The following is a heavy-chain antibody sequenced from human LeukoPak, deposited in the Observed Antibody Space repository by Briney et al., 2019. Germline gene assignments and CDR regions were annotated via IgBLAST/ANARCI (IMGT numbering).Heavy chain of an antibody. D-gene: IGHD3-22*01. CDR1: GFTFSSYG. J-gene: IGHJ4*02. Sequence: GRSLRLSCAASGFTFSSYGMHWVRQAPGKGLEWVAVIWYDGSNKYYADSVKGRFTISRDNAKNSLYLQMNSLRAEDTAVYYCARVGNYYDSSGLDYWGQGTLVTVSS. CDR3: ARVGNYYDSSGLDY. CDR2: IWYDGSNK. V-gene: IGHV3-33*01.